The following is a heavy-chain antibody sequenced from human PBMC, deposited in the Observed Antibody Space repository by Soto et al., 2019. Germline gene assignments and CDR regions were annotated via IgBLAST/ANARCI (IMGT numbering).Heavy chain of an antibody. Sequence: GSLRLSCAASGFTFSSYGMHWVRQAPGKGLEWVGRITSKTDGGTTDYAAPVKGRFTISRDDSKNTLFLQMNSLKTEDTAVYYCTTSHPWGQGTLVTVSS. V-gene: IGHV3-15*07. CDR2: ITSKTDGGTT. J-gene: IGHJ5*02. CDR3: TTSHP. CDR1: GFTFSSYG.